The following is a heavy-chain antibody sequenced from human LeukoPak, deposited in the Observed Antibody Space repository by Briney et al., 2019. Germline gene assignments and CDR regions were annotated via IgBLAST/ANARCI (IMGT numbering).Heavy chain of an antibody. J-gene: IGHJ4*02. CDR3: ARGSGKKLWLSDFDY. V-gene: IGHV3-11*05. Sequence: PGGSLRLSCAASGFTFSDYYMSWIRQAPGQGLEWVSYISSSSSYTNYADSVKGRFTISRDNAKNSLYLQMNSLRAEDMAVYYCARGSGKKLWLSDFDYWGQGTLVTVSP. CDR2: ISSSSSYT. D-gene: IGHD5-18*01. CDR1: GFTFSDYY.